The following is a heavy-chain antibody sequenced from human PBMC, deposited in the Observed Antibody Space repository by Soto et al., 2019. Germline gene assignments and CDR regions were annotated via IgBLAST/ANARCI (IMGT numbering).Heavy chain of an antibody. CDR2: IDTDGGGT. V-gene: IGHV3-74*01. D-gene: IGHD2-8*01. CDR1: GFTFRSHR. Sequence: EVQLVESGGGLVQPGGSLRFSCAASGFTFRSHRIHWVRQAPGKGLEWVSRIDTDGGGTSYADSVKGRFTISTDNAENTVYLQMNGLRVEDTAVYYCATVSDVWGQGTLVTVSS. CDR3: ATVSDV. J-gene: IGHJ4*02.